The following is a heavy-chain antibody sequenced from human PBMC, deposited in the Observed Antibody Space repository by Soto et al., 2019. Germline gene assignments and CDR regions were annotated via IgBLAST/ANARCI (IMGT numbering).Heavy chain of an antibody. J-gene: IGHJ3*02. CDR1: GGSLSSAYS. CDR3: ARELLFYDSDGFSWDDAFDI. CDR2: IYQSGST. V-gene: IGHV4-30-2*01. D-gene: IGHD3-22*01. Sequence: LSLTCAVSGGSLSSAYSWSWIRQPPGKGLEWIGFIYQSGSTYYNPSLKSRVTMSLDRPKNQFSLKLSSVTAADTAVYYCARELLFYDSDGFSWDDAFDIWGQGTMVTVSS.